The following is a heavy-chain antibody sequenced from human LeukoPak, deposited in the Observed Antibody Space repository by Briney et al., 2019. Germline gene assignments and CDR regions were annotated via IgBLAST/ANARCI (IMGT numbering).Heavy chain of an antibody. Sequence: SETLSLTCTVSGGSISSYYWSWIRQPPGKGLEWCVYIYYSGSTTYNPSLKGRVNISVDTSKSQFSLQLRSVTAADTAVYYCARALRLLKGTRPTAAWGQGTLVTVSS. CDR1: GGSISSYY. CDR2: IYYSGST. CDR3: ARALRLLKGTRPTAA. J-gene: IGHJ5*02. D-gene: IGHD3-3*01. V-gene: IGHV4-59*01.